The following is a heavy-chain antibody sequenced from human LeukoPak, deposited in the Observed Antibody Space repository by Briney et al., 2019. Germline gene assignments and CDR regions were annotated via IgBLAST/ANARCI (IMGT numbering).Heavy chain of an antibody. D-gene: IGHD5-18*01. V-gene: IGHV4-59*01. Sequence: PSETLSLTCTVSGDSISPYYWGWIRQPPGKGLEWIGYIYYSGDTTYNPSLKSRVTISVDTSKNQFSLKLRSVTAADTAVYYCARDKQPGDYWGQGALVTVSS. CDR1: GDSISPYY. CDR3: ARDKQPGDY. J-gene: IGHJ4*02. CDR2: IYYSGDT.